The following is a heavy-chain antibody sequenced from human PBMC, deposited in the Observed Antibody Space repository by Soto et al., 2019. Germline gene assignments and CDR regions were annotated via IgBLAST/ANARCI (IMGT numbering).Heavy chain of an antibody. V-gene: IGHV1-3*01. Sequence: QVQLVQSGAEVKKPGASVKVSCETFGYTFAEYTLHWVRQAPGQRPEWMGWISPANGDTRYSQKFQGRVTLSRDTSASRVYMELSSLRPEDTAVYYCARGPATGAFDIWGQGTMVTVSS. CDR3: ARGPATGAFDI. J-gene: IGHJ3*02. CDR2: ISPANGDT. CDR1: GYTFAEYT.